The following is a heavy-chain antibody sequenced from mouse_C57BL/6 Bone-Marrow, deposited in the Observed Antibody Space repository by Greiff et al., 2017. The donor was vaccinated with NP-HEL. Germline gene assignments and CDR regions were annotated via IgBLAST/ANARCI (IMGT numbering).Heavy chain of an antibody. Sequence: EVNVVESGGGLVQSGRSLRLSCATSGFTFSDFYMEWVRQAPGKGLEWIAASRNKANDYTTEYSASVKGRFIVSRDTSQSILYLQMNALRAEDTAIYYCARDAKTGTGWYFDVWGTGTTVTVSS. D-gene: IGHD4-1*01. CDR3: ARDAKTGTGWYFDV. CDR1: GFTFSDFY. V-gene: IGHV7-1*01. J-gene: IGHJ1*03. CDR2: SRNKANDYTT.